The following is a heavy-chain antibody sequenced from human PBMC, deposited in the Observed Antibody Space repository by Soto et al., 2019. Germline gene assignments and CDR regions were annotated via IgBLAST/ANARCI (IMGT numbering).Heavy chain of an antibody. D-gene: IGHD3-3*01. Sequence: QVQLVQSGAEVKKPGASVKVSCKASGYTFTSYGISWVRQAPGQGLEWMGWISAYNGNTNYAQKLQGRGTMTTDTSTSTAYMELRSLRSDDTAVYYCARVPQYYDFWSAPPGQLDYWGQGTLVTVSS. J-gene: IGHJ4*02. CDR2: ISAYNGNT. V-gene: IGHV1-18*04. CDR1: GYTFTSYG. CDR3: ARVPQYYDFWSAPPGQLDY.